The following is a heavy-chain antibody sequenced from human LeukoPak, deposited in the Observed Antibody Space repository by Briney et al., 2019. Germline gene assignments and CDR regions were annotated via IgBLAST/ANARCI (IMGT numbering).Heavy chain of an antibody. CDR2: ISSSSSTI. CDR1: GFTFSSYS. V-gene: IGHV3-48*04. CDR3: ANALLLGYCSGGSCYDRDY. J-gene: IGHJ4*02. Sequence: GGSLRLSCAASGFTFSSYSMNWVRQAPGKGLEWVSYISSSSSTIYYADSVKGRFTISRDNAKNSLYLQMNSLRAEDTAVYYCANALLLGYCSGGSCYDRDYWGQGTLVTVSS. D-gene: IGHD2-15*01.